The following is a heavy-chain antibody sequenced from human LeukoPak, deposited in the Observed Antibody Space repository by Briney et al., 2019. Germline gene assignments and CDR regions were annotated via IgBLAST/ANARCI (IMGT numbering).Heavy chain of an antibody. Sequence: VASVKVSCKVSGYTLTELSMHWVRQAPGKGLEWMGGFDPEDGETIYAQKFQGRVTMTEDTSTDTAYMELSSLRSEDTAVYYCATLPAASPRDRYSFDYWGQGTLVTVSS. J-gene: IGHJ4*02. V-gene: IGHV1-24*01. CDR2: FDPEDGET. D-gene: IGHD2-2*01. CDR1: GYTLTELS. CDR3: ATLPAASPRDRYSFDY.